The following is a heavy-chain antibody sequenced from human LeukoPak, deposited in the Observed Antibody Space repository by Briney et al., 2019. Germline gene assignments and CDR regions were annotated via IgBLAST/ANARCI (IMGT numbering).Heavy chain of an antibody. CDR2: INHSGST. V-gene: IGHV4-34*01. J-gene: IGHJ4*02. CDR3: ARRSPTPYFDH. Sequence: SETLSLTCAVYGGSFSGYYWSWIRQPPGKGLEWIGEINHSGSTNYNPSLKSRVTISVDTSKNQFSLKLSSVTAADTAVYYCARRSPTPYFDHWGQGTLVTVSS. CDR1: GGSFSGYY.